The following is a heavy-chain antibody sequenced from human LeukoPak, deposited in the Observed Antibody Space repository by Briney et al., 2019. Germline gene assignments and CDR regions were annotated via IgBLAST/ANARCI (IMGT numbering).Heavy chain of an antibody. V-gene: IGHV3-30-3*01. CDR1: GFTFSSYA. CDR2: ISYDGSNK. Sequence: GGSLRLSCAASGFTFSSYAMHWVRQAPGKGLEWVAVISYDGSNKYYADSVKGRFTISRDNSKNTLYLQMNSLRAEDTAVYYCAGGPLVGATTRSGIDYWGQGTLVTVSS. CDR3: AGGPLVGATTRSGIDY. D-gene: IGHD1-26*01. J-gene: IGHJ4*02.